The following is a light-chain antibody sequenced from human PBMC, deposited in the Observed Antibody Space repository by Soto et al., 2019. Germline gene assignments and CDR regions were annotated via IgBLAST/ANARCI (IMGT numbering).Light chain of an antibody. CDR2: EVS. CDR1: SSDVGGYNF. J-gene: IGLJ2*01. Sequence: QSALTQPPSASGSPGQSVTISCTGSSSDVGGYNFVSWYQQHPGKAPKLIIYEVSKRPSGVPDRFSGSKSGNTASLTVSGLQAEDEADYYCNSYAGTNNLGLFGGGTKVTV. CDR3: NSYAGTNNLGL. V-gene: IGLV2-8*01.